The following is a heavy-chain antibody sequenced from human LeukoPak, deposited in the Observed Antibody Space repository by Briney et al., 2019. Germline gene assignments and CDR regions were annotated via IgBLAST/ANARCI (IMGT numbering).Heavy chain of an antibody. D-gene: IGHD6-19*01. CDR2: IWYDGSYK. Sequence: GGSLRLSCAASGFTFSSYGMHWVRQAPGKGLEWVAVIWYDGSYKYYADPVKGRFTISRHNSKNTLYLQMNSLRAEDTAVYYCARVGSGWYDFDYWGQGTLVTVSS. V-gene: IGHV3-30*19. CDR1: GFTFSSYG. J-gene: IGHJ4*02. CDR3: ARVGSGWYDFDY.